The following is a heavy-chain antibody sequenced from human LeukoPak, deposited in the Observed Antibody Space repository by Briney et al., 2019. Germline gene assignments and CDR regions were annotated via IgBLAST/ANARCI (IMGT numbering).Heavy chain of an antibody. Sequence: PGGSLRLSCAASGLTVSSNSMSWVRQAPGKGPEWVSFIYSGGSTYYADSVKGRFTISRDNSKNTLYLQMNSLRADDTAVYYCARRAGAYSHPYDYWGQGTLVTVSS. CDR2: IYSGGST. J-gene: IGHJ4*02. CDR3: ARRAGAYSHPYDY. CDR1: GLTVSSNS. D-gene: IGHD4/OR15-4a*01. V-gene: IGHV3-53*01.